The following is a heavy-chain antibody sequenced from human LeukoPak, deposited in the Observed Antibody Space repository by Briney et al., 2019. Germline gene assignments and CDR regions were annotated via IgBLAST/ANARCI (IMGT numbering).Heavy chain of an antibody. V-gene: IGHV4-34*01. CDR3: ARGRGSSTHRIG. J-gene: IGHJ1*01. D-gene: IGHD6-13*01. Sequence: SETLSLTRAVYGGSFSGYYWSWIRQPPGKGLEWIGEINHSGSTNYNPSLKSRVTISVDTSKNQFSLKLSSVTAADTAVYYCARGRGSSTHRIGWGQGTQVTVSS. CDR2: INHSGST. CDR1: GGSFSGYY.